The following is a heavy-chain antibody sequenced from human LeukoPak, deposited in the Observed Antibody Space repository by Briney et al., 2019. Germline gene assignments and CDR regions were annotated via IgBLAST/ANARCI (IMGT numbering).Heavy chain of an antibody. D-gene: IGHD6-19*01. CDR1: GGSISSSNW. Sequence: SETLSLTCAVSGGSISSSNWWSWVRQPPGKGLEWIGYIDYSGDTNYNPSPKSRVIMSVDTSKNQFSLKLSSVTAADTAVYYCARGDVYNSGWPYFDYWGQGALVTVSS. V-gene: IGHV4-4*02. CDR2: IDYSGDT. CDR3: ARGDVYNSGWPYFDY. J-gene: IGHJ4*02.